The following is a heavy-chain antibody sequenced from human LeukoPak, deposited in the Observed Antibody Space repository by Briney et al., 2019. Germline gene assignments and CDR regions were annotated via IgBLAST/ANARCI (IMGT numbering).Heavy chain of an antibody. D-gene: IGHD1/OR15-1a*01. Sequence: SETLSLTCTVSGGSIRSYYWSWIRQPAGKGPEGIGRIYNDGSTNYNPSLKSRVTMSVDTSKNQFSLKLSSVTAADTAVYYCAKTKGYFDYWGQGTLVTVSS. V-gene: IGHV4-4*07. CDR3: AKTKGYFDY. CDR2: IYNDGST. J-gene: IGHJ4*02. CDR1: GGSIRSYY.